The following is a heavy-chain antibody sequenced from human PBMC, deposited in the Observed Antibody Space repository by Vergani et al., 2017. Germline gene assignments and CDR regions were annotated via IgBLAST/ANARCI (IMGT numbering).Heavy chain of an antibody. V-gene: IGHV4-39*01. CDR1: GDSVISTDYH. CDR2: MDYSGNT. CDR3: ASKRGACRAAYCHSYDF. Sequence: QVQLQESGPGLVKPSETLSLPCTVSGDSVISTDYHWGWIRQPPGKGLEWIGSMDYSGNTSYNPSLESRISISFETPKNQFSLRLTSVTAAATAVYYCASKRGACRAAYCHSYDFWGPGTLVGVSS. J-gene: IGHJ4*02. D-gene: IGHD2-15*01.